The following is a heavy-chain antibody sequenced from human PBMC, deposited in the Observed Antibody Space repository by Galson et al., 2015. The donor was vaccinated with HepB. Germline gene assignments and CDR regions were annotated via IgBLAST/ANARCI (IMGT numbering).Heavy chain of an antibody. V-gene: IGHV4-39*07. D-gene: IGHD6-19*01. CDR1: GGSIRSSSYY. Sequence: LSLTCTVSGGSIRSSSYYWGWIRQPPGKGLEWIGSIYYSGSTYYNPSLKSRVTISVDTSKNQFSLKLSSVTAADTAVYYCATSIAVAVNWFDPWGQGTLVTVSS. CDR2: IYYSGST. J-gene: IGHJ5*02. CDR3: ATSIAVAVNWFDP.